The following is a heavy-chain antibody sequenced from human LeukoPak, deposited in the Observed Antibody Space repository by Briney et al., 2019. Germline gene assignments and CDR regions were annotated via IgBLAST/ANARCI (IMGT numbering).Heavy chain of an antibody. J-gene: IGHJ4*02. D-gene: IGHD3-22*01. CDR1: GGSISSYY. CDR2: IYYSGST. CDR3: ARGGSRGYYDY. Sequence: SETLSLTCTVSGGSISSYYWSWIRQPPGKGLEWIGYIYYSGSTNYNPSLKSRVTISVDTSKNQFSLKLSSVTAADTAVYYCARGGSRGYYDYWGQGTLVTVSS. V-gene: IGHV4-59*01.